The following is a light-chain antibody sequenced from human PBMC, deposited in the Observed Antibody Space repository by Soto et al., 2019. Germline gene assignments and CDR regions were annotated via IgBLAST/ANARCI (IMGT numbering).Light chain of an antibody. V-gene: IGLV2-23*01. CDR2: EGS. Sequence: QSVLTQPASVSGSPGQSITISCTGTSSDVGSYNLVSWYQQHPGKAPKLMIYEGSKRPSGVSNRFSGSKSRNTASLTISGLQAEDEADYYCCSYSGSSTYVFGPGTKLTVL. CDR1: SSDVGSYNL. CDR3: CSYSGSSTYV. J-gene: IGLJ1*01.